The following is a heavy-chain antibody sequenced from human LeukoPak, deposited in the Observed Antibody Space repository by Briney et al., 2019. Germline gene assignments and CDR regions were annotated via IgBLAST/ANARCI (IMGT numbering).Heavy chain of an antibody. CDR3: ARARDYYDSSGRSAVEDY. Sequence: GGSLRLSCAASGFTFSSYSMSWVRQAPGKGLEWVSSIISSSSYIYYADSVKGRFTISRDNAKNSLYLQMNSLRAEDTAVYYCARARDYYDSSGRSAVEDYWGQGTLVTVSS. CDR2: IISSSSYI. D-gene: IGHD3-22*01. CDR1: GFTFSSYS. V-gene: IGHV3-21*01. J-gene: IGHJ4*02.